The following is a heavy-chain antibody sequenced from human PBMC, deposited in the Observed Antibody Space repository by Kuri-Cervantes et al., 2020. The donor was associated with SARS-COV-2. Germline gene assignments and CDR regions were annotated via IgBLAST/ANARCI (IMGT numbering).Heavy chain of an antibody. CDR3: AKSLVVAAGREGRFDY. J-gene: IGHJ4*01. Sequence: GESLKISCAASGFTFSSYSMNWVRQAPGKGLEWVSAISGSGGSTYYADSVKGRFTISRDNSKNTLYLQMNSLRAEDTAVYYCAKSLVVAAGREGRFDYWGHGTLVTGSS. V-gene: IGHV3-23*01. CDR1: GFTFSSYS. CDR2: ISGSGGST. D-gene: IGHD2-15*01.